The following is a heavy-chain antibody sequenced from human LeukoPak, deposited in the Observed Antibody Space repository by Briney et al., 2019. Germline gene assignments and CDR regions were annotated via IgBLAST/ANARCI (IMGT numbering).Heavy chain of an antibody. Sequence: SQTLSLTCAVSGGSISSGGYSWSWIRQPPGTGLEWIGYIYHSGSTYYNPSLKSRVTISVDRSKNQFSLKLSSVTAADTAVYYCARETTGAFDIWGQGTMVTVSS. CDR2: IYHSGST. CDR3: ARETTGAFDI. D-gene: IGHD4-17*01. J-gene: IGHJ3*02. CDR1: GGSISSGGYS. V-gene: IGHV4-30-2*01.